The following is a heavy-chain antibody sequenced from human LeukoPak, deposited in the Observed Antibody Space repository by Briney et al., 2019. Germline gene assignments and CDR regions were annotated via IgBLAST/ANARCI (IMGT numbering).Heavy chain of an antibody. CDR1: GFTFSTYS. D-gene: IGHD3-3*01. CDR2: ISSDGNHR. V-gene: IGHV3-21*01. J-gene: IGHJ6*02. Sequence: GGSLRLSCAASGFTFSTYSMNWVRQAPGKGLEWVSSISSDGNHRFYADSLKGRFTISRDNAKNSLYLQLISLRAEDTAVYYCARVAFGLYVMDVWGQGTTVAVSS. CDR3: ARVAFGLYVMDV.